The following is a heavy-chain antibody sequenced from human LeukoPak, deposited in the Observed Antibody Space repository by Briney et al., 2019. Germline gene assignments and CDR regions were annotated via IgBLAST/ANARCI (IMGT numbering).Heavy chain of an antibody. V-gene: IGHV4-39*01. CDR1: GGSISSSSYY. CDR2: IYYSGST. D-gene: IGHD1-26*01. CDR3: ARNASDSGTSYFDY. Sequence: SETLSLTCTVSGGSISSSSYYWGWIRQPPGKGLEWIGSIYYSGSTSYNPSLKSRVTISVDTSRNQFSLKLGSVTAADTAVYYCARNASDSGTSYFDYWGQGTLVTVSS. J-gene: IGHJ4*02.